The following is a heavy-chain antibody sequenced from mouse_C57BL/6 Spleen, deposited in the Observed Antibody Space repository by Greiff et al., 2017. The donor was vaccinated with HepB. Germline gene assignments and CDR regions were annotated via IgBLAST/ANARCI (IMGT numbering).Heavy chain of an antibody. CDR2: ISYDGSN. V-gene: IGHV3-6*01. CDR1: GYSITSGYY. CDR3: ARAGGYDAMDY. Sequence: EVHLVESGPGLVKPSQSLSLTCSVTGYSITSGYYWNWIRQFPGNKLEWMGYISYDGSNNYNPSLKNRISITRDTPKNQFFLKLNSVTTEDTATYYCARAGGYDAMDYWGQGTSVTVSS. J-gene: IGHJ4*01.